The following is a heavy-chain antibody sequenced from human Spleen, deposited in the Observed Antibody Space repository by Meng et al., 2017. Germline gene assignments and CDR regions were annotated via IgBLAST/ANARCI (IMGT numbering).Heavy chain of an antibody. D-gene: IGHD4-17*01. J-gene: IGHJ4*01. Sequence: GESLKISCAASGFTFSSYSMTWVRQAPGKGLEWVSCISDSSSYIYYADSVKGRFTISRDNAKNSLYLQMNSLRVEDTAVYYCARVTTVTTPYYFDYWGQG. V-gene: IGHV3-21*06. CDR2: ISDSSSYI. CDR3: ARVTTVTTPYYFDY. CDR1: GFTFSSYS.